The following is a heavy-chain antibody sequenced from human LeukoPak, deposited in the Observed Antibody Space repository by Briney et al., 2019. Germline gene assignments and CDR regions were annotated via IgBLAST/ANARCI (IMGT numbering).Heavy chain of an antibody. Sequence: SETLSLTCTVSGGSISSNYWSWIRQPAGKGLEWIGRIYTSGNTNYNPSLKSRVIMSVDTSKNQFSLKLSSVTAADTAVYYCARVTDCSSTRCYEGYYFDYWGQGTLVTVSS. J-gene: IGHJ4*02. D-gene: IGHD2-2*01. V-gene: IGHV4-4*07. CDR1: GGSISSNY. CDR3: ARVTDCSSTRCYEGYYFDY. CDR2: IYTSGNT.